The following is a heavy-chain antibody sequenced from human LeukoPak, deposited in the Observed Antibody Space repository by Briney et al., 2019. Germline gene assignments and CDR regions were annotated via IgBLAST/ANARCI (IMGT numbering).Heavy chain of an antibody. CDR3: ARRARCSSTSCSRSYFDY. CDR2: ISSSSSYI. J-gene: IGHJ4*02. V-gene: IGHV3-21*01. Sequence: GGSLRLSCAASGFTFSSYSMNWVRQAPGKGLEWVSSISSSSSYIYYADSVKGRFTISRDNAKNSLYLQMNSLRAEDTAVYHCARRARCSSTSCSRSYFDYWGQGTLVTVSS. CDR1: GFTFSSYS. D-gene: IGHD2-2*01.